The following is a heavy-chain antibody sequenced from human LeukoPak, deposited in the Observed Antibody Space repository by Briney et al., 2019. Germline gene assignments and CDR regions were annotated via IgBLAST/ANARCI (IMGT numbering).Heavy chain of an antibody. CDR2: ISSSSSYI. Sequence: PGGSLRLSCAASGFTFSSYSMNWVRQAPGKGLEWVSSISSSSSYIYYADSVKGRFTISRDNAKNSLYLQMNSLRAEDTAVYYCAKDIGYDSSGYPKAPDYWGQGTLVTVSS. V-gene: IGHV3-21*01. D-gene: IGHD3-22*01. CDR1: GFTFSSYS. CDR3: AKDIGYDSSGYPKAPDY. J-gene: IGHJ4*02.